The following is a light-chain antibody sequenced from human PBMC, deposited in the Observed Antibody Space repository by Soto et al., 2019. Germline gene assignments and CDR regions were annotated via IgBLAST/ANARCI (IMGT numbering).Light chain of an antibody. CDR3: TSWTSTSTYV. V-gene: IGLV2-14*03. J-gene: IGLJ1*01. CDR1: SSDVGGFNY. CDR2: DVF. Sequence: QSVLTQDASVSGSPGQPITISCTGTSSDVGGFNYVSWYQQHPGKAPKLMIYDVFTRPSGVSNRFSGSKSGNTASLTISALRAEDEADYYCTSWTSTSTYVFGSGTKVTVL.